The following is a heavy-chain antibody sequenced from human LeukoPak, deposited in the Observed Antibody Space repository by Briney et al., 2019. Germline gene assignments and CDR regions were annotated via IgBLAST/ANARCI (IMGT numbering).Heavy chain of an antibody. CDR3: ARESSIIGTTMNY. Sequence: GRSLRFSCAASGFTFSSYGMHWVRQAPGKGLEWVANIKQDGSEKYYVDSVKGRFTISRDNAKNSLYLQMNSLRAEDTAVYYCARESSIIGTTMNYWGQGTLVTVST. V-gene: IGHV3-7*05. CDR2: IKQDGSEK. CDR1: GFTFSSYG. J-gene: IGHJ4*02. D-gene: IGHD1-7*01.